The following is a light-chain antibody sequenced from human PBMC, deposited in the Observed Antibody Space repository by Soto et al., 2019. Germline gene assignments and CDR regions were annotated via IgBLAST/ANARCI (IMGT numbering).Light chain of an antibody. V-gene: IGLV2-14*01. CDR2: EVS. CDR1: SSDVGGYNY. J-gene: IGLJ1*01. Sequence: QSVLTQPASVSGPPGQSITISCTGTSSDVGGYNYVSWYQQHPGKAPKLMIYEVSNRPSGVSNRFSGSKSGNTASLTISGLQAEDEADYYCSSYTSSSTPDNYVFGTGTKVTVL. CDR3: SSYTSSSTPDNYV.